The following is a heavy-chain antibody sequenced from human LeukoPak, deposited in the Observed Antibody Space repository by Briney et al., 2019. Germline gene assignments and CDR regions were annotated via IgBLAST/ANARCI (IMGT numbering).Heavy chain of an antibody. D-gene: IGHD5-24*01. CDR2: IRQDGSDK. CDR1: GFTFSSYE. V-gene: IGHV3-7*01. J-gene: IGHJ4*02. CDR3: ARDGWQTYFDY. Sequence: PGGSLRLSCAASGFTFSSYEMNWVRQAPGKGLEWVANIRQDGSDKYYVDSVKGRLTISRDNAKNSLYLQMNSLRAEDTAVYYCARDGWQTYFDYWGQGTLVTVSS.